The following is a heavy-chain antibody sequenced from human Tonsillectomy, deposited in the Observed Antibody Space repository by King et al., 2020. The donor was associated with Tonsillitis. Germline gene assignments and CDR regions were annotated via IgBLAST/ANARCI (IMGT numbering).Heavy chain of an antibody. V-gene: IGHV3-23*04. CDR2: ISGSGDNT. D-gene: IGHD2-15*01. CDR3: AKRFSCRGGSCYGWDY. CDR1: GFSFSNYA. J-gene: IGHJ4*02. Sequence: EVQLVESGGGLVQPGGSLRLSCAASGFSFSNYAMTWVRQAPGKGLEWVSTISGSGDNTYYGDSVKGRFTISRDNSKNTVYLQMNSLRAEDTAVYYCAKRFSCRGGSCYGWDYWGQGTLVTVSS.